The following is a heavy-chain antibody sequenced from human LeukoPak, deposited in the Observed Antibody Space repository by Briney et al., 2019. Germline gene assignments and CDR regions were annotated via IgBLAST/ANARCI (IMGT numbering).Heavy chain of an antibody. D-gene: IGHD1-26*01. CDR3: ARDIVGATTYAFDI. J-gene: IGHJ3*02. CDR2: ISSSGSTI. Sequence: GGSLRLSCAASGFTFSSYEMNWVRQAPGKGLEWVSYISSSGSTIYYADSVKGRFTISRDNAKNSLYLQMNSLRAEDTAVYCCARDIVGATTYAFDIWGQGTMVTVSS. CDR1: GFTFSSYE. V-gene: IGHV3-48*03.